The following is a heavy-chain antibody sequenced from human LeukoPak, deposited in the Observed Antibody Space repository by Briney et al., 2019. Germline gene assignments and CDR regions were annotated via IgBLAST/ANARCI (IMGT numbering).Heavy chain of an antibody. V-gene: IGHV3-21*04. D-gene: IGHD2-15*01. J-gene: IGHJ4*02. CDR3: AKDSLGYCSGDSCYGRYYFDY. CDR1: GFTFSSYS. CDR2: ISSSSSYI. Sequence: PGGSLRLSCAASGFTFSSYSMNWVRQAPGKGLEWVSSISSSSSYIYYADSVKGRFTISRDNAKNSLYLQMNSLRAEDTAVYYCAKDSLGYCSGDSCYGRYYFDYWGQGTLVTVSS.